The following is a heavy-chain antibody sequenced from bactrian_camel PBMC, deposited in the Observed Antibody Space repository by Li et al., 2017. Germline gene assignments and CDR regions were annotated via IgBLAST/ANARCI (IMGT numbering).Heavy chain of an antibody. Sequence: QLVESGGGLVQPGGSLTLSCAASGFTFSSYWMYWVRQAPGKGLEWVSASSASGGTTIYADSVKGRFTISRDNAKNTVYLQMNSLKPEDTAMYYCANSRERYSDYVHVYWGQGTQVTVS. J-gene: IGHJ4*01. D-gene: IGHD4*01. CDR3: ANSRERYSDYVHVY. CDR1: GFTFSSYW. V-gene: IGHV3S1*01. CDR2: SSASGGTT.